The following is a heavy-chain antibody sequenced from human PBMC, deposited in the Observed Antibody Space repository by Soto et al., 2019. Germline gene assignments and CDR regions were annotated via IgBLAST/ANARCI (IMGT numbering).Heavy chain of an antibody. D-gene: IGHD2-15*01. CDR1: GFTFSSYA. V-gene: IGHV3-23*01. Sequence: GGSLRLSCAASGFTFSSYAMSWVRQAPGKGLEWVSAISGSGGSTYYADPVKGRFTISRDNSKNTLYLQMNSLRAEDTAVYYCAKAKTLGSGGFFDYWGQGTLVTVSS. CDR2: ISGSGGST. J-gene: IGHJ4*02. CDR3: AKAKTLGSGGFFDY.